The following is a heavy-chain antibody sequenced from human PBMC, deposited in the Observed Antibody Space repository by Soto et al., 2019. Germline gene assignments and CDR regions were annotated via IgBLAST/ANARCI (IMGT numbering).Heavy chain of an antibody. J-gene: IGHJ5*02. CDR2: IYPGDSDT. CDR3: ARHPPHYYDFWSGYRQSGGWFDP. CDR1: GYSFTSYW. Sequence: PGESLKISCKGSGYSFTSYWIGWVRQMPGKGLEWMGIIYPGDSDTRYSPSFQGQVTISADKSISTAYLQWSSLKASDTAMYYCARHPPHYYDFWSGYRQSGGWFDPWGQGIRVTGAS. V-gene: IGHV5-51*01. D-gene: IGHD3-3*01.